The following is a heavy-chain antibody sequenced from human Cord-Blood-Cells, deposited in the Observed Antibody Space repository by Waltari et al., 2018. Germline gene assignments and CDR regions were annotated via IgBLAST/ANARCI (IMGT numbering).Heavy chain of an antibody. Sequence: EVQLVESGGGLVQPGGSLGLSCAASGFPFGSHEMTWVRQAPGKGLEWVSYISSSGSTIYYADSVKGRFTISRDNAKNSLYLQMNSLRAEDTAVYYCARFSSSWYFDYWGQGTLVTVSS. CDR1: GFPFGSHE. V-gene: IGHV3-48*03. CDR2: ISSSGSTI. D-gene: IGHD6-13*01. J-gene: IGHJ4*02. CDR3: ARFSSSWYFDY.